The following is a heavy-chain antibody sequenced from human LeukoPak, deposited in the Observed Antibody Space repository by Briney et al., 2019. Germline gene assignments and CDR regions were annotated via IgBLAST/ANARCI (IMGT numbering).Heavy chain of an antibody. CDR3: AKGYNWRDR. V-gene: IGHV3-23*01. CDR2: INTSGGTT. CDR1: GFTFSSYG. Sequence: GGSLRLSCAASGFTFSSYGMTWVRQAPGKGLEWVSTINTSGGTTYYTDSVKGRFTGSRDNSKNTLYLQMNSLRAEDTAVYYCAKGYNWRDRWGQGTLVTVSS. J-gene: IGHJ5*02.